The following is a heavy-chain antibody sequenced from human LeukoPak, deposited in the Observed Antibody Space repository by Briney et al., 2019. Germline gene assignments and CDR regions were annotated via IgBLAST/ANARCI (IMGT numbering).Heavy chain of an antibody. Sequence: GGSLRLSCVASGFTFSIYTMSWVRQAPGKGLEWVSSIISSSSSMYSADSVKGRLTISRDNAKISLYLQMNSLRAEDTAVYYCARDLAWGGYWGQGTLVTVSS. D-gene: IGHD7-27*01. CDR1: GFTFSIYT. J-gene: IGHJ4*02. V-gene: IGHV3-21*01. CDR3: ARDLAWGGY. CDR2: IISSSSSM.